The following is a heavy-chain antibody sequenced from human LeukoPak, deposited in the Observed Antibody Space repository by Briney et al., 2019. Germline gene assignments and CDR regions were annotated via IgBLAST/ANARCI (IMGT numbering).Heavy chain of an antibody. Sequence: PSETLSLTCTVYGGSLGNYFWSWIRQPQGKGLEWIGEIKPGGIPNHNPSLKGRVPISLDTSQNQFSLKLIPLNASTPAVFYCVGGFSGVVGDYWGQGTRVTVSS. V-gene: IGHV4-34*01. CDR2: IKPGGIP. J-gene: IGHJ4*02. CDR1: GGSLGNYF. CDR3: VGGFSGVVGDY. D-gene: IGHD3-10*01.